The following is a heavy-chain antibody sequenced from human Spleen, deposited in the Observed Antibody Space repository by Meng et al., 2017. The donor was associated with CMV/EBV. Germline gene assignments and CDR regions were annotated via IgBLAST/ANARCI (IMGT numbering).Heavy chain of an antibody. D-gene: IGHD3-3*01. CDR1: GFTFSSYE. J-gene: IGHJ3*02. Sequence: GGSLRLSCAASGFTFSSYEMNWVRQAPGKGLEWVSYISSSGSTIYYADSVKGRFTISRDNAKNSLYLQMNSLRAEDTAVYYCARGYYDFWSASEENAFDIWGQGTMVTVSS. CDR3: ARGYYDFWSASEENAFDI. V-gene: IGHV3-48*03. CDR2: ISSSGSTI.